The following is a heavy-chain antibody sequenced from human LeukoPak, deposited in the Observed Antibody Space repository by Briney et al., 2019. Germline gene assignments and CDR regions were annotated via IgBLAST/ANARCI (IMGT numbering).Heavy chain of an antibody. D-gene: IGHD3-10*01. V-gene: IGHV4-34*01. CDR2: INHSGST. Sequence: NPSETLSLTCTVSGGSISSYYWSWIRQPPGKGLEWIGEINHSGSTNYNPSLKSRVTISVDTSKNQFSLKLSSVTAADTAVYYCARRQIWFGRLQRTSWFDPWGQGTLVTVSS. J-gene: IGHJ5*02. CDR1: GGSISSYY. CDR3: ARRQIWFGRLQRTSWFDP.